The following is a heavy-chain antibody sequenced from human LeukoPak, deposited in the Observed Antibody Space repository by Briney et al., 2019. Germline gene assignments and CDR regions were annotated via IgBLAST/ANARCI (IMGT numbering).Heavy chain of an antibody. J-gene: IGHJ4*02. Sequence: SETLSLTCTVYGGSISSYYWSWIRQPPGKGLEWIALIYYSGSASYNPSLKSRVTISVDTSKNQFSLRLNSVTAADTAVYFCARHFVTYPHYFDYWGQGTLVTVSS. CDR2: IYYSGSA. D-gene: IGHD2-21*01. CDR3: ARHFVTYPHYFDY. V-gene: IGHV4-59*08. CDR1: GGSISSYY.